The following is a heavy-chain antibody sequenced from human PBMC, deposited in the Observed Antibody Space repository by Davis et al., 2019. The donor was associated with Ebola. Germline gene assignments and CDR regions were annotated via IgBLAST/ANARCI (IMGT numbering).Heavy chain of an antibody. Sequence: SETLSLTCGVFGASFSGYSWSWIRQPPGKGLEWIGDIDHSGSTNSNPSLKSRVTMSVDTSKNQFSLNLTSVTAADTAVYYCARADVVVVVATDAFDFWGQGTMVTVSS. CDR3: ARADVVVVVATDAFDF. V-gene: IGHV4-34*01. D-gene: IGHD2-15*01. J-gene: IGHJ3*01. CDR1: GASFSGYS. CDR2: IDHSGST.